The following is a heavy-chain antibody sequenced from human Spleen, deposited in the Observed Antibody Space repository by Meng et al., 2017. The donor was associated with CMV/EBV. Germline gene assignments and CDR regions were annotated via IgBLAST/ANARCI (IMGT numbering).Heavy chain of an antibody. J-gene: IGHJ4*02. CDR3: AREVPSVAGFDY. V-gene: IGHV1-18*01. CDR2: ISAYNDNI. Sequence: ASVKVSCKASGYTFRRYGVSWVRQAPGQGLEWMGWISAYNDNIDYAQNLQGRVTTTTDTSTNTAYMDLRSLTSDDTAVYYCAREVPSVAGFDYWGQGTLVTVSS. D-gene: IGHD6-19*01. CDR1: GYTFRRYG.